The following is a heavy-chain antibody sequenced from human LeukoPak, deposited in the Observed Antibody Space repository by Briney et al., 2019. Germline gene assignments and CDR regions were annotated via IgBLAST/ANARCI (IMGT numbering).Heavy chain of an antibody. J-gene: IGHJ5*02. CDR2: IHHTGST. CDR3: ARTPTYCGGDCYYFDP. Sequence: SETLSLTCAVSGGSISSSGYSWSWLRQPPGKGLEWVGYIHHTGSTYYNPSLKSRVTISVDRSKNQFSLKLRSVTAADTAMYFCARTPTYCGGDCYYFDPWGQGTLVTVSS. V-gene: IGHV4-30-2*01. CDR1: GGSISSSGYS. D-gene: IGHD2-21*02.